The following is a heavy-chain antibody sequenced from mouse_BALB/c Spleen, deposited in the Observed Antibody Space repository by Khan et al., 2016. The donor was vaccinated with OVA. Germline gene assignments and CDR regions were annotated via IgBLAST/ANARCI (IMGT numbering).Heavy chain of an antibody. V-gene: IGHV2-6-4*01. CDR1: GFSLSRYN. Sequence: QVQLQQSGLGLVAPSQSLSITCTVSGFSLSRYNIHWVRQPPGKGLEWLGMIWGGGGTDYNSTLKSRLNISNDNSKSQVFLKMNSLQTDDTAMYYCARAYYRYDGYYAMDYWGQGTSVTVSS. D-gene: IGHD2-14*01. CDR3: ARAYYRYDGYYAMDY. J-gene: IGHJ4*01. CDR2: IWGGGGT.